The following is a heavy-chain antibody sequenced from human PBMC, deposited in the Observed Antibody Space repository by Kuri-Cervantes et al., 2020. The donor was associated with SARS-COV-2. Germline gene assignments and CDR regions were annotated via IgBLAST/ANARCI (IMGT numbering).Heavy chain of an antibody. J-gene: IGHJ4*02. CDR3: ARVDGGWYEGEYYFDY. CDR1: GFTFDDYG. Sequence: GESLKISCAASGFTFDDYGMSWVRQAPGKGLEWVSGIDWNGGSTGYADSVKGRSTISGDNAKNSLYLQMNSLRAEDTALYYCARVDGGWYEGEYYFDYWGQGTLVTVSS. CDR2: IDWNGGST. D-gene: IGHD6-19*01. V-gene: IGHV3-20*04.